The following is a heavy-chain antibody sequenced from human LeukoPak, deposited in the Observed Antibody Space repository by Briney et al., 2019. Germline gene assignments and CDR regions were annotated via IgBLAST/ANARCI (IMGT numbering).Heavy chain of an antibody. CDR2: IWYDGSKK. V-gene: IGHV3-33*01. D-gene: IGHD3-9*01. CDR1: GFTFSSYG. J-gene: IGHJ3*02. CDR3: ARWGDILTPRNAFDI. Sequence: PGRSLRLSCAASGFTFSSYGMHWVRQAPGKGLEWVAVIWYDGSKKYYADSVKGRFTISRDNSKNTLYLQMNSLRAEDTAVYYCARWGDILTPRNAFDIWGQGTMVTVSS.